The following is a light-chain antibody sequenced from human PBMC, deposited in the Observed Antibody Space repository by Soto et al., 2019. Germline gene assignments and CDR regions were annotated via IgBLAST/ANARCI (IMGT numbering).Light chain of an antibody. CDR3: LQRHSIPLT. J-gene: IGKJ4*01. CDR1: ESISSY. Sequence: DIQMTQSPSSLSASVGDRVTITCRASESISSYLNWYQQKLGKAPKLLIYDASNLQSGVPSRFSGSGSGTRFTLTVSSPHPEDRSTYYCLQRHSIPLTFGGGTKVEIQ. CDR2: DAS. V-gene: IGKV1-39*01.